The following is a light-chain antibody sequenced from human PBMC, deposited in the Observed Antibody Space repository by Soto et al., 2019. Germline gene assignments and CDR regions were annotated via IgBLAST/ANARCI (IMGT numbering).Light chain of an antibody. CDR3: QQYNSYPWT. J-gene: IGKJ1*01. V-gene: IGKV1-5*01. CDR2: DAS. CDR1: QTVSRF. Sequence: DIQMTQSPSTLSASVGDRVTVTCRASQTVSRFLAWYQQKPGKAPKLLIYDASSLQSGVPSRFSGSGSGTEFSLTFSSLQPDDFATYYCQQYNSYPWTFGQGTKVEIK.